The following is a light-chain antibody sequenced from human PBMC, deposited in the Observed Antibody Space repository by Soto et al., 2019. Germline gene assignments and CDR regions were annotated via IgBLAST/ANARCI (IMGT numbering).Light chain of an antibody. CDR2: GAS. Sequence: TVLTQSPGTLSVSPGERANLSCRASQSVSTNLAWFQQKPGQAPRLLIYGASTRATGIPARFSGSGSGTEFTLTINSLQSEDLAVYYCQQSNNWPYTFGQGTKLEV. CDR1: QSVSTN. CDR3: QQSNNWPYT. J-gene: IGKJ2*01. V-gene: IGKV3-15*01.